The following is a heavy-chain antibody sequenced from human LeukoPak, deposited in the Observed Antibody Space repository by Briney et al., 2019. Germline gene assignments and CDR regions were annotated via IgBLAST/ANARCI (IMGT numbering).Heavy chain of an antibody. V-gene: IGHV3-53*04. CDR1: GFTFSSYS. D-gene: IGHD2-8*01. CDR3: ARGDCTNGVCYNFDY. CDR2: IYSGGST. Sequence: GGSLRPSCAAAGFTFSSYSMCWGRPAPGKGLGRGSVIYSGGSTYYADSVKGRFTISIHNPKNTLYLQMNSLRAEDTAVYYCARGDCTNGVCYNFDYWGQGTLVTVSS. J-gene: IGHJ4*02.